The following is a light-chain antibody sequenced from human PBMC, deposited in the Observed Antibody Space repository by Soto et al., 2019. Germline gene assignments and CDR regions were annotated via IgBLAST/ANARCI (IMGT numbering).Light chain of an antibody. CDR2: GNS. Sequence: QAVVTQPPSVSGAPGQRVTISCTGSSSNIGAGYDVHWYQQLPGTAPKLPIYGNSNRPSGVPDRFSGSKSGTSASLAITGLQAEDEADYYCQSYDSSLSAFYVFGTGTKLTVL. J-gene: IGLJ1*01. V-gene: IGLV1-40*01. CDR1: SSNIGAGYD. CDR3: QSYDSSLSAFYV.